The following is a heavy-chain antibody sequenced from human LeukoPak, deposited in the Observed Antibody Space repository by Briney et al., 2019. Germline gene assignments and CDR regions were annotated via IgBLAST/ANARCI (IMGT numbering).Heavy chain of an antibody. J-gene: IGHJ4*02. CDR2: INHSGST. V-gene: IGHV4-34*01. CDR3: ARDPYDYVWGSPNYFDY. D-gene: IGHD3-16*01. CDR1: GGSFSGYY. Sequence: SETLSLTCAVYGGSFSGYYWSWIRQPPGKGLEWIGEINHSGSTNYNPSLKSRVTISVDTSKNQFSLELSSVTAADTAVYYCARDPYDYVWGSPNYFDYWGQGTLVTVSP.